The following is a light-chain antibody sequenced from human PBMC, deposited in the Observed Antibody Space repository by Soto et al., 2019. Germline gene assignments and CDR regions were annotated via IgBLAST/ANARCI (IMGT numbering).Light chain of an antibody. CDR1: SSDIGAYNF. V-gene: IGLV2-14*03. CDR2: DFN. J-gene: IGLJ2*01. CDR3: TSWKTSTTMI. Sequence: QSALTQPASVSGSPGQSITISCTGTSSDIGAYNFVSWYQQHPGKAPKLMLYDFNIRPSGFSNRFSGSKSGNTASLTISGLQAEDEADYYCTSWKTSTTMIFGGGTKLTVL.